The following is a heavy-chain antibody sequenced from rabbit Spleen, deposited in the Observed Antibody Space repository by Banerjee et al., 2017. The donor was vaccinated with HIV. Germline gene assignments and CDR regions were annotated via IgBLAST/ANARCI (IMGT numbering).Heavy chain of an antibody. V-gene: IGHV1S45*01. Sequence: QQQLEESGGGLVKPGASLTLTCTASGFSFSSVHWIYWVRQAPGKGLEWIGTIYAGSTGTIDYASWAKGRFTISRTSSTTVTLQMTSLTAADTATYFCARDLDGVIGWNFGWWGPGTLVTVS. CDR1: GFSFSSVHW. CDR3: ARDLDGVIGWNFGW. J-gene: IGHJ4*01. CDR2: IYAGSTGTI. D-gene: IGHD1-1*01.